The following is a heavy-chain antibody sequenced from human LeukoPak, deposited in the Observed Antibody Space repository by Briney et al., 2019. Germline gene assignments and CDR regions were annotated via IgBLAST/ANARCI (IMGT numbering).Heavy chain of an antibody. CDR1: GFTFSSYA. J-gene: IGHJ4*02. D-gene: IGHD6-19*01. CDR2: VNDGGDNT. V-gene: IGHV3-23*01. Sequence: GGSLRLSCSASGFTFSSYAMSWVRQAPGKGLEGVSSVNDGGDNTYYADYLRGRFTVSRDNSRNTLWLQMNSLRAEDTAIYYCAKARGTTGWLPYFDYWGQGALVTVSS. CDR3: AKARGTTGWLPYFDY.